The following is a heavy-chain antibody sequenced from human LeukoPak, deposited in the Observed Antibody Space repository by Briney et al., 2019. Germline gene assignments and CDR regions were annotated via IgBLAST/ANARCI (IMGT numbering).Heavy chain of an antibody. D-gene: IGHD3-3*01. CDR3: AREGAPPYYDFWRGYYFDY. CDR1: GFTFSSYW. V-gene: IGHV3-7*01. J-gene: IGHJ4*02. CDR2: IKQDGSEK. Sequence: PGGSLRLSCAASGFTFSSYWMSWVRQAPGKGLEWVANIKQDGSEKYYVDSVKGRFTISRDNAKNSLYLQMNSLRAEDTAVYYCAREGAPPYYDFWRGYYFDYWGQGTLVTVSS.